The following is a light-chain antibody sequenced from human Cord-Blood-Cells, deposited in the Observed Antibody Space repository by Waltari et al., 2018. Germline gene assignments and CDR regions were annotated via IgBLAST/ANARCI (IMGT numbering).Light chain of an antibody. CDR2: EVS. CDR3: SSYAGSIYV. CDR1: SSDVGGYNY. V-gene: IGLV2-8*01. Sequence: HSALTQPPSASGSPGQSVTISCTGTSSDVGGYNYVSGYQQHPGKAPKLMIYEVSKRPSGVPDRFSGSKSGNTASLTVSGLQAEDEADYYCSSYAGSIYVFGTGTKVTVL. J-gene: IGLJ1*01.